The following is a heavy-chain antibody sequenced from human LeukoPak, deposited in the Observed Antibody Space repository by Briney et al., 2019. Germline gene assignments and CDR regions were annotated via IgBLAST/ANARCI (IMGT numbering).Heavy chain of an antibody. CDR1: GFTSLSSP. CDR3: ATGSGWYSPDY. V-gene: IGHV1-58*02. CDR2: IVVGSGNT. Sequence: GASVKVSCKASGFTSLSSPMHWVRQARGQRLEWIGWIVVGSGNTNYAQKFQGRVTITRDMSTSTAYMELSSLRSEDTAVYYCATGSGWYSPDYWGQGTLVTVSS. D-gene: IGHD6-19*01. J-gene: IGHJ4*02.